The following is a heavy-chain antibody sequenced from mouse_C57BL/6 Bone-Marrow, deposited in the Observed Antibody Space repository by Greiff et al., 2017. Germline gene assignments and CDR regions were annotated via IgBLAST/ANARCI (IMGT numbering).Heavy chain of an antibody. D-gene: IGHD2-4*01. Sequence: QVQLKQSGAELARPGASVKLSCKASGYTFTSYGISWVKQRTGQGLEWIGEIYPRSGNTYYNEKFKGKATLTADKSSSTAYMELRSLTSEDSAVYFCARDDYDYDGAPFSYWGQGTLVTVSA. J-gene: IGHJ3*01. CDR2: IYPRSGNT. CDR1: GYTFTSYG. V-gene: IGHV1-81*01. CDR3: ARDDYDYDGAPFSY.